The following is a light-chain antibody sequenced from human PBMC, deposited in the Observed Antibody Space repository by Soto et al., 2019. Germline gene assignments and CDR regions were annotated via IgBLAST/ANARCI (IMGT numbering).Light chain of an antibody. CDR1: QSISKF. CDR3: QQNYNTPIT. V-gene: IGKV1-39*01. CDR2: AAS. Sequence: DFELTQSPSSLSAFVGDRVSISCRASQSISKFLSWYQQKPGTAPKLLIYAASSLESGVTSRFSGSGSGTDFTLTISSLQPEDFATYYCQQNYNTPITFGQGTRPEIK. J-gene: IGKJ5*01.